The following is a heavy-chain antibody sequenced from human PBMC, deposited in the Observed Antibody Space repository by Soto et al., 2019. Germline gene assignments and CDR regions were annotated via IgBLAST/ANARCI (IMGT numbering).Heavy chain of an antibody. J-gene: IGHJ5*02. V-gene: IGHV4-59*01. CDR1: GGSISSYY. CDR2: IYYSGST. CDR3: GRHLAMVRGPSGWLVP. D-gene: IGHD3-10*01. Sequence: QVQLPESCPGLVKPSETLSLTCTVSGGSISSYYWSWIRQPPGKGLEWIGYIYYSGSTNYNPSLMIRVNISVDTSKNQFSLKLRSVTAAVSAVYYCGRHLAMVRGPSGWLVPWGQGILVTVSS.